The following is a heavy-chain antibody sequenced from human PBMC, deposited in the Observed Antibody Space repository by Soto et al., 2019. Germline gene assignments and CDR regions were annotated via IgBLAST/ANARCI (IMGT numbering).Heavy chain of an antibody. CDR2: ISYDGSNK. CDR1: GFTFSSYG. J-gene: IGHJ6*02. Sequence: PGGSLRLSCAASGFTFSSYGMHWVRQAPGKGLEWVAVISYDGSNKYYADSVKGRFTISRDNSKNTLYLQMNSLRAEDTAVYYCAKGQQRDYYYGMDVWGQGTTVTVSS. V-gene: IGHV3-30*18. D-gene: IGHD6-13*01. CDR3: AKGQQRDYYYGMDV.